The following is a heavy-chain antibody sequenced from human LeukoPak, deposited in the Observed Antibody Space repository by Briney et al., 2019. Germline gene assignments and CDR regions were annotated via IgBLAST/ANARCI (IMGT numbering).Heavy chain of an antibody. Sequence: GASVKVSCKTSGYPFSTWEINWVRQAAGQGLEWLGWVHPDSGNTDYEQKFRGRVTMSRDTSTSTAYMELSGLRLDDTAVYYCARGPRNDPWGQGTLVTVSS. D-gene: IGHD1-14*01. V-gene: IGHV1-8*01. CDR2: VHPDSGNT. J-gene: IGHJ5*02. CDR3: ARGPRNDP. CDR1: GYPFSTWE.